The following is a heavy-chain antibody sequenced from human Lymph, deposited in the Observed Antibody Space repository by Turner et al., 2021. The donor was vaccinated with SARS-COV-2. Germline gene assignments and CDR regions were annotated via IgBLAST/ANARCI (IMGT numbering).Heavy chain of an antibody. J-gene: IGHJ2*01. CDR3: ARDGYYDSSGYYLRGEGVFDL. Sequence: QVQLQESGPGLVKPSETLSLTCTVPGGSIISYYWSWIRQPAGKGLEWIGRIYTSGSTNYNSSLKSRVTMSVDTSKNQFSLKLSSVTAADTAVYYFARDGYYDSSGYYLRGEGVFDLWGRGTLVTVSS. CDR1: GGSIISYY. D-gene: IGHD3-22*01. CDR2: IYTSGST. V-gene: IGHV4-4*07.